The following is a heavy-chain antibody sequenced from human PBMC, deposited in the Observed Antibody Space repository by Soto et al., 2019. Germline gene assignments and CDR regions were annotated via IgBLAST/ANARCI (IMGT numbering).Heavy chain of an antibody. V-gene: IGHV3-48*03. D-gene: IGHD5-12*01. CDR1: GFSFSSYE. J-gene: IGHJ6*02. CDR3: ARANQGGYEGYGMDV. Sequence: GVLRLSCAASGFSFSSYEMNWVRQAPGKGLEWVSYISSSGSTIYYADSVKGRFTISRDNAKNSLYLQMNSLRAEDTAVYYCARANQGGYEGYGMDVWGQGTTVTVSS. CDR2: ISSSGSTI.